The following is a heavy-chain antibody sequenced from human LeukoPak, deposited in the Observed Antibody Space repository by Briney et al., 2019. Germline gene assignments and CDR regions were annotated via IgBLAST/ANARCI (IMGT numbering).Heavy chain of an antibody. D-gene: IGHD3-3*01. Sequence: EGSLRLSCAASGSTFSSYEMNWVRQAPGKGLEWVSYISSSGSTIYYADSVKGRFTISRDNAKNSLYLQMNSLRAEDTAVYYCARDFRFLEWLPDRYFDYWGQGTLVTVSS. CDR3: ARDFRFLEWLPDRYFDY. CDR1: GSTFSSYE. V-gene: IGHV3-48*03. CDR2: ISSSGSTI. J-gene: IGHJ4*02.